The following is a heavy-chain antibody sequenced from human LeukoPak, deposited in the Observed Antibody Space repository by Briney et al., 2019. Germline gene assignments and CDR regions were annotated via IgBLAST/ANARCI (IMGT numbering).Heavy chain of an antibody. CDR3: AKFQSELLIFDY. J-gene: IGHJ4*02. D-gene: IGHD1-26*01. V-gene: IGHV3-23*01. CDR1: GFTFSSYA. CDR2: ISGSGGST. Sequence: PGGSLGLSCAASGFTFSSYAMSWVRQAPGKGLEWVSAISGSGGSTYYADSGKGRFTISKDNSKNTLYLQMNSVRAEDTAVYYCAKFQSELLIFDYWGQGTLVTVSS.